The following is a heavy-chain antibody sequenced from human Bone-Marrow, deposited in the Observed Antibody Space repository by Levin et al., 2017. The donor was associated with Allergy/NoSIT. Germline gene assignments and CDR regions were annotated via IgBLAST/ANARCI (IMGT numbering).Heavy chain of an antibody. D-gene: IGHD3-22*01. Sequence: GGSLRLSCVASGFTFSSYAMRWVRQAPGKGLEWVSVISGGGTTTYYADSVKGRFTISRDNSNNTVYLQMNSLRAEDTAVYYCAKDYYDSSGDGDWGQGTLVTVSS. CDR3: AKDYYDSSGDGD. J-gene: IGHJ4*02. CDR1: GFTFSSYA. CDR2: ISGGGTTT. V-gene: IGHV3-23*01.